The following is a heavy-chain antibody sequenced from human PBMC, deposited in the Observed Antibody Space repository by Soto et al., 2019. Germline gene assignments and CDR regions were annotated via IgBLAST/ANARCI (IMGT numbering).Heavy chain of an antibody. CDR3: AKGIWDIVVVPAAMNYYYYGMDV. V-gene: IGHV3-23*01. CDR1: GFTFSSYA. CDR2: ISGSGGST. Sequence: GGSLRLSCAASGFTFSSYAMSWVRQAPGKGLEWVSAISGSGGSTYYADSVKGRFTISRDNSKNTLYLQMNSLRAEDTAVYYCAKGIWDIVVVPAAMNYYYYGMDVWGQGTTVTVSS. D-gene: IGHD2-2*01. J-gene: IGHJ6*02.